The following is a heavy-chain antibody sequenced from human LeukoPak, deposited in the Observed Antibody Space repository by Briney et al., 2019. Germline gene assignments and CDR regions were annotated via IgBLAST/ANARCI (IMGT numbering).Heavy chain of an antibody. Sequence: GGSLRLSCAASGFTFGSYAMSWVRQAPGKGLEWVSFISPSGDRTSNADSVEGRFTISRGNPRNTLYSQMNSLRDEDTAVYYCAIMHGYYDGSGYWVQWGQGTLVTVSS. CDR2: ISPSGDRT. V-gene: IGHV3-23*01. CDR3: AIMHGYYDGSGYWVQ. D-gene: IGHD3-22*01. J-gene: IGHJ4*02. CDR1: GFTFGSYA.